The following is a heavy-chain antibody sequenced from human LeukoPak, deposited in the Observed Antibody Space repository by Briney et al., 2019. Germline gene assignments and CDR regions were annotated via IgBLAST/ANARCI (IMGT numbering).Heavy chain of an antibody. CDR3: ASSPSGTTRSYYYYGMDV. CDR1: GFTFDDYA. V-gene: IGHV3-9*01. J-gene: IGHJ6*02. Sequence: PGGSLRLSCAASGFTFDDYAMHWVRQAPGKGLEWVSGISWNSGSIGYADSVKGRFTISRDNSKNTLYLQMNSLRAEDTAVYYCASSPSGTTRSYYYYGMDVWGQGTTVTVSS. CDR2: ISWNSGSI. D-gene: IGHD4-17*01.